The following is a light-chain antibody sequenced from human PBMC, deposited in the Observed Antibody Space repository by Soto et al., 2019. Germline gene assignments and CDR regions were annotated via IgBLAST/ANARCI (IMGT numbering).Light chain of an antibody. Sequence: QSVLTQPASVSGSPGQSITISCTGTSSDVGSYNLVSWYQQHPGKAPKLMIYEVSKRPSGVCNRFSGSKSGNTASLTISGLQAEDEADYYCCSYAGSSLYVFGTGTKVTVL. CDR3: CSYAGSSLYV. CDR2: EVS. CDR1: SSDVGSYNL. V-gene: IGLV2-23*02. J-gene: IGLJ1*01.